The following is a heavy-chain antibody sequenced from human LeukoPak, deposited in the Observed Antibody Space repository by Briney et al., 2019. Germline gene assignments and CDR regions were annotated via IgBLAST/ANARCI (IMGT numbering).Heavy chain of an antibody. CDR3: ARDIRTTYYYDSSGYFDY. J-gene: IGHJ4*02. D-gene: IGHD3-22*01. CDR2: ISAYNGNT. Sequence: VASVKVSCRASGYTFTSYGISWVRQAPGQGLEWMGWISAYNGNTNYAQKLQGRVTMTTDTSTSTAYMELRSLRSDDTAVYYCARDIRTTYYYDSSGYFDYWGQGTLVTVSS. CDR1: GYTFTSYG. V-gene: IGHV1-18*01.